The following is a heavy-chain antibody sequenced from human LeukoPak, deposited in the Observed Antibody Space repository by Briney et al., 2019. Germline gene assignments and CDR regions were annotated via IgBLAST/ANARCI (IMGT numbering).Heavy chain of an antibody. CDR3: ATAVPGEMATIGIFDY. V-gene: IGHV1-24*01. D-gene: IGHD5-24*01. J-gene: IGHJ4*02. Sequence: ASVKVSCKVSGYTLTELSMHWVRQAPGKGLEWMGGFDPEDGGTIYAQKFQGRVTMTEDTSTDTAYMELSSLRSEDTAVYYCATAVPGEMATIGIFDYWGQGTLVTVSS. CDR2: FDPEDGGT. CDR1: GYTLTELS.